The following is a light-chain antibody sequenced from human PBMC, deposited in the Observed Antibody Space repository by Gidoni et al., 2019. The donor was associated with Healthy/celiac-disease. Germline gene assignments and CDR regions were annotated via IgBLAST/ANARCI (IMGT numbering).Light chain of an antibody. V-gene: IGKV3-11*01. CDR1: QSVSSY. CDR3: QQRSNWPPGA. CDR2: DAS. Sequence: EIVLTQSPATLSLSPGERATLSCRASQSVSSYLAWYQKKPGPAPRLLIYDASNRATGIPARFSGSGSGTDFTLTISSLEPEDFAVYYCQQRSNWPPGAFGPGTKVDIK. J-gene: IGKJ3*01.